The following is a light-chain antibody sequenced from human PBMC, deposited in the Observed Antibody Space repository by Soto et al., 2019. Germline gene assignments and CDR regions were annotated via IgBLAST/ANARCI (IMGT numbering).Light chain of an antibody. V-gene: IGKV1-12*01. CDR2: VAS. Sequence: DIQMTQSPSYVSASVGDRVIISCRASQGIRSWLAWYQQKPGKAPKLLIQVASSLQSGVPTRFSGTGYGTDFTLTISSLQPEDFATYYCQQSHNFPWTFGQGTKVELK. J-gene: IGKJ1*01. CDR3: QQSHNFPWT. CDR1: QGIRSW.